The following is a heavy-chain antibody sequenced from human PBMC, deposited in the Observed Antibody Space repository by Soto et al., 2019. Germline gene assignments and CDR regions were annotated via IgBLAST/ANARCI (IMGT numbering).Heavy chain of an antibody. J-gene: IGHJ1*01. CDR3: ANYFSEMTKDSPH. CDR2: INYSGST. V-gene: IGHV4-39*01. D-gene: IGHD3-10*01. Sequence: QLQLQESGPGLVKPSETLSLTCTVSGGSISSRSYYWAWIRQPPGKGLEWIGSINYSGSTYYNPSLMSRVTVSLDTSQNQFSLKLSSVTAADSAVYYCANYFSEMTKDSPHWGQGTLVTVSS. CDR1: GGSISSRSYY.